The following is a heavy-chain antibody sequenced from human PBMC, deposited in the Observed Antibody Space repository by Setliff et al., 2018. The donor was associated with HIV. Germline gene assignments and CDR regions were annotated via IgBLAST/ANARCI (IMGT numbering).Heavy chain of an antibody. CDR2: FIPVLDIT. CDR1: GGTSNKYA. J-gene: IGHJ4*02. Sequence: SVKVSCKASGGTSNKYAINWVRQAPGQGLEWMGQFIPVLDITNYAQKFQGRVTITTDESTSTAYMELSSLRSEDTAVYYCARGRYYYDSSGYYLDYWGQGTLVTVSS. CDR3: ARGRYYYDSSGYYLDY. D-gene: IGHD3-22*01. V-gene: IGHV1-69*10.